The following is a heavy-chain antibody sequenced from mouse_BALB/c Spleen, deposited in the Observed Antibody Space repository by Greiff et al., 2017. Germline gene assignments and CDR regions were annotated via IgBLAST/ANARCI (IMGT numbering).Heavy chain of an antibody. Sequence: EVQVVESGGDLVKPGGSLKLSCAASGFTFSSYGMSWVRQTPDKRLEWVATISSGGSYTYYPDSVKGRFTISRDNAKNTLYLQMSSLKSEDTAMYYCARPLITTVVGDWYFDVWGAGTTVTVSS. CDR1: GFTFSSYG. J-gene: IGHJ1*01. CDR2: ISSGGSYT. CDR3: ARPLITTVVGDWYFDV. D-gene: IGHD1-1*01. V-gene: IGHV5-6*01.